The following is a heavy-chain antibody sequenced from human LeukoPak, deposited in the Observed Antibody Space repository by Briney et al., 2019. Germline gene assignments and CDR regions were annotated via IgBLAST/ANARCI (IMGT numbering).Heavy chain of an antibody. CDR3: AREPGFDSSGYLNWFDP. Sequence: PSETLSLTCTVSVGSISSYYWSWIRHPPGKGLEWIACISYSGSTKYNPSLKSRVTISVETSKNQLSLKLSSVTAADTAVYYCAREPGFDSSGYLNWFDPWGQGTRVTVSS. CDR2: ISYSGST. J-gene: IGHJ5*02. V-gene: IGHV4-59*01. D-gene: IGHD3-22*01. CDR1: VGSISSYY.